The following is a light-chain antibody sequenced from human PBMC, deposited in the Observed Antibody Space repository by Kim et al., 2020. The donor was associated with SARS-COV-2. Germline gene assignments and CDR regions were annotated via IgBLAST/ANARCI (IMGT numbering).Light chain of an antibody. CDR2: ESS. V-gene: IGKV1-5*03. J-gene: IGKJ2*01. CDR1: ESISTW. Sequence: DIKMTQSPSTLSASVGDRVTITCRASESISTWLAWYQQKPGKAPKLLIYESSTLESGVPSRFSGSGSGTEFTLTISSLQPDDFATYYCQQYNRYYTFGQGTKLEI. CDR3: QQYNRYYT.